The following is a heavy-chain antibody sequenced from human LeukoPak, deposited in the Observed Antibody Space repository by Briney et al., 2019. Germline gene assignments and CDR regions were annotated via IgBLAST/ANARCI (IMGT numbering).Heavy chain of an antibody. CDR3: ARDPGIYCSGGSCYLHAFDI. CDR1: GFTFSSYE. Sequence: QSGGYLRRYCAASGFTFSSYEMNWVRQAPGKGLEWVSYISSSGSTIYYADSVKGRFTMSRDNAKNSLYLQMNSLRAEDTTVYYCARDPGIYCSGGSCYLHAFDIWGQGTMVTVSS. J-gene: IGHJ3*02. CDR2: ISSSGSTI. V-gene: IGHV3-48*03. D-gene: IGHD2-15*01.